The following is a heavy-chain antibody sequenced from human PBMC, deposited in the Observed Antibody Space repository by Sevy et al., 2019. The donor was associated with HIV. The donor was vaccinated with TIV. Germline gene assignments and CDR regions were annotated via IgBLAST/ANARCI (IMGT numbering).Heavy chain of an antibody. J-gene: IGHJ4*02. CDR1: GFTFSSYG. V-gene: IGHV3-33*01. CDR3: AGDNSSVGATLDY. CDR2: IWYDGSNK. Sequence: GGSLRLSCAASGFTFSSYGMHWVRQAPGKGLEWVAVIWYDGSNKYYADSVKGRFTIARDNSKNTLYLQMNSLRAEDTAVYYCAGDNSSVGATLDYWGQGTLVTVSS. D-gene: IGHD1-26*01.